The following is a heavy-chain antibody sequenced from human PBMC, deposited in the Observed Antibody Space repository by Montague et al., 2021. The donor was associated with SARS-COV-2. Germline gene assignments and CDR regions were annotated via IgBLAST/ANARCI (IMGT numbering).Heavy chain of an antibody. J-gene: IGHJ4*02. CDR3: AHGIRGHDEPFDY. Sequence: PALVKPTQTLTLTCTFSGFSLSKPGVYVGWIRQPPGKAMECLAVIYWDDTKRYSPSLRSRLTITDTTSNNQVVLTMTNMDPVDAATYYCAHGIRGHDEPFDYWGQGALVTVSS. CDR2: IYWDDTK. D-gene: IGHD1-14*01. V-gene: IGHV2-5*02. CDR1: GFSLSKPGVY.